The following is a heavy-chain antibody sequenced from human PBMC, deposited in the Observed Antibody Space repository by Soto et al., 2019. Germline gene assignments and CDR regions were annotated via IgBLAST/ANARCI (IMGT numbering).Heavy chain of an antibody. CDR1: GFSFSDHS. CDR3: ARLPKGSLVTA. D-gene: IGHD2-21*02. V-gene: IGHV3-48*02. Sequence: LVESGGDLVYPGGSLRLSCVGSGFSFSDHSMNWVRQAPGKGLQWVSYISSSSDKTYYADSVKGRFTVSRDNAKNALFLKMNSLRDDDTATYFCARLPKGSLVTAWGKGTRVTVSS. J-gene: IGHJ4*02. CDR2: ISSSSDKT.